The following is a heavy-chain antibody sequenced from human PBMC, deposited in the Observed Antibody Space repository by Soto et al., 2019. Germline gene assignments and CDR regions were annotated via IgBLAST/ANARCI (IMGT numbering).Heavy chain of an antibody. Sequence: ASVKVSCKASGGTFSSYTISWVRQAPGQGLEWMGRIIPILGIANYAQKFQGRVTITADKSTSTAYMELSSLRSEDTAVYYCARFYGDVGHPSQTQNLDYMDVWGKGTTVTVSS. CDR1: GGTFSSYT. D-gene: IGHD4-17*01. CDR2: IIPILGIA. CDR3: ARFYGDVGHPSQTQNLDYMDV. V-gene: IGHV1-69*02. J-gene: IGHJ6*03.